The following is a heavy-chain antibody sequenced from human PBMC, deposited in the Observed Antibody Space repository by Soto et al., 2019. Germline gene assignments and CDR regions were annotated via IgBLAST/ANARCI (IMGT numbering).Heavy chain of an antibody. CDR1: GYTFTGQY. CDR3: ARSISSSWYGTLDY. J-gene: IGHJ4*02. CDR2: IIPIFGTA. V-gene: IGHV1-69*13. Sequence: QLVQSGAEVKQPGASVKISCKTSGYTFTGQYIHWVRQAPGQGLEWMGGIIPIFGTANYAQKFQGRVTITADESTSTAYMELSSLRSEDTAVYYCARSISSSWYGTLDYWGQGTLVTVSS. D-gene: IGHD6-13*01.